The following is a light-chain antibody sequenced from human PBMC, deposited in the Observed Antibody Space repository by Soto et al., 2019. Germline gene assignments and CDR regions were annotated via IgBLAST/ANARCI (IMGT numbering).Light chain of an antibody. Sequence: VVTQSPATLSVFPGETATLSCRASQSVSSDLAGYQQRPGQAPRLLIYGASTRATGIPARFRGSGSGTEFRLTISSRQSEDFATYYCQQYNTWHPKMAFGRGTKVEIK. CDR3: QQYNTWHPKMA. V-gene: IGKV3-15*01. CDR2: GAS. CDR1: QSVSSD. J-gene: IGKJ1*01.